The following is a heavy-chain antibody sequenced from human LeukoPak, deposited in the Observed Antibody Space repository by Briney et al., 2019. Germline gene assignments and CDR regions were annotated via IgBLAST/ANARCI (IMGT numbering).Heavy chain of an antibody. D-gene: IGHD6-19*01. CDR3: AKDPPRHAVAGTNDY. CDR2: ISGSGGST. CDR1: GFTFSSYA. J-gene: IGHJ4*02. V-gene: IGHV3-23*01. Sequence: GGSLRLSCAASGFTFSSYAMSWVRQAPGKGLEWVSAISGSGGSTYFADSVKGRFTISRDNSKNTLYLRMNSLRAEDTAVYYCAKDPPRHAVAGTNDYWGQGTLVTVSS.